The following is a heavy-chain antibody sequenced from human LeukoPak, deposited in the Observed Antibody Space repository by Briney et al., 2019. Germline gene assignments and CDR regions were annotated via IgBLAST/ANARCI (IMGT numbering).Heavy chain of an antibody. V-gene: IGHV3-30*18. J-gene: IGHJ4*02. CDR2: ISYDGSNK. CDR1: GFTFSSYG. CDR3: ANRDCSGGRCYGEFDY. D-gene: IGHD2-15*01. Sequence: PGRSLRLSCAASGFTFSSYGMHWVRQAPGKGLEWVAVISYDGSNKYYADSVKGRFAISRDNSKNTLYLQLNSLRAEDTAVYYCANRDCSGGRCYGEFDYWGQGTLVTVSS.